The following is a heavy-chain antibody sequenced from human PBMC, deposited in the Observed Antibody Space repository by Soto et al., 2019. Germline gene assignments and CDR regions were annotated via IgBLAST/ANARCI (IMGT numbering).Heavy chain of an antibody. CDR1: GFTFSSYS. D-gene: IGHD6-6*01. V-gene: IGHV3-21*01. CDR3: ARDRDSSSSELEYYYYYGMDV. J-gene: IGHJ6*02. CDR2: ISSSSSYI. Sequence: GGSLRLSSAASGFTFSSYSMNWVRQAPGKGLEWVSSISSSSSYIYYADSVKGRFTISRDNAKNSLYLQMNSLRAEDTAVYYCARDRDSSSSELEYYYYYGMDVWGQGTTVTVSS.